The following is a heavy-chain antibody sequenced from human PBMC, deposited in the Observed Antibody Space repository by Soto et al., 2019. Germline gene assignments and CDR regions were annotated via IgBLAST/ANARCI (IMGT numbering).Heavy chain of an antibody. J-gene: IGHJ6*02. CDR3: ARKAVANGMDV. D-gene: IGHD6-19*01. CDR1: GGSFSGYY. Sequence: PSETLSLTCAVYGGSFSGYYWSWIRQPPGKGLEWIGEINHSGSTNYNPSLKSRVTISVDTSENQFSLKLSSVTAADTAVYYCARKAVANGMDVWGQGTTVTVSS. V-gene: IGHV4-34*01. CDR2: INHSGST.